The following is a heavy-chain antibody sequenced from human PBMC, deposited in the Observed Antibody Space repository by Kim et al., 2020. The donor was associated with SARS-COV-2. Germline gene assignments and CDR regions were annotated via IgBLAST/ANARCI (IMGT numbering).Heavy chain of an antibody. CDR3: ARSVYCSSTSCSNYYYYYYMEV. D-gene: IGHD2-2*01. CDR1: GGTFSSYA. Sequence: SVKVSCKASGGTFSSYAISWVRQAPGQGLEWMGRIIPILGIANYAQKFQGRVTITADKSTSTAYMELSSLRSEDTAVYYCARSVYCSSTSCSNYYYYYYMEVWGKGTTVTVSS. J-gene: IGHJ6*03. V-gene: IGHV1-69*04. CDR2: IIPILGIA.